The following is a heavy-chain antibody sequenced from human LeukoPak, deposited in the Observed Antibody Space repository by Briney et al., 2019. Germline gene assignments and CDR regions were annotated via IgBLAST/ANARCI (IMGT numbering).Heavy chain of an antibody. D-gene: IGHD4-11*01. CDR1: GGSISSYY. Sequence: SETLSLTCTVSGGSISSYYWSWIRQPAGKGLEWIGRIYTSGSTNYNPSLKSGVTMSVDTSKNQFSPKLSSVTAADTAVYYCASARSEYSNLGYWGQGTLVTVSS. CDR3: ASARSEYSNLGY. CDR2: IYTSGST. J-gene: IGHJ4*02. V-gene: IGHV4-4*07.